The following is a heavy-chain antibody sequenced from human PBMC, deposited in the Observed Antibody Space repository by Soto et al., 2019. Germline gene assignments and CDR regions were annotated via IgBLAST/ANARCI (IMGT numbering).Heavy chain of an antibody. CDR3: ARDGYLRLTYDY. D-gene: IGHD6-13*01. V-gene: IGHV3-23*01. J-gene: IGHJ4*02. CDR1: GFTFSSYA. Sequence: GGSLRLSCAASGFTFSSYAMSWVRQAPGKGLEWVSAISGSGSSTYYADSVKGRFTISRDNSKNSLYLQMNSLRAEDTAVYYCARDGYLRLTYDYWGQGTLVTVSS. CDR2: ISGSGSST.